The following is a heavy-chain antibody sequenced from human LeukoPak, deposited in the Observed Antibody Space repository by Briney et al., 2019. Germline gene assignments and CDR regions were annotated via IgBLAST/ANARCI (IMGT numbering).Heavy chain of an antibody. J-gene: IGHJ4*02. CDR1: GGSMSNYC. V-gene: IGHV4-59*01. Sequence: PSETLSLTCSVSGGSMSNYCWSWIRQPPGKGLDWIGYIYYRGSTNYNPSLKSRVTISLDTSKNQFSLKVTSVTAADTAVYYCARGRYYESSGYFVYYFDYWGQGTLVTVSS. CDR2: IYYRGST. CDR3: ARGRYYESSGYFVYYFDY. D-gene: IGHD3-22*01.